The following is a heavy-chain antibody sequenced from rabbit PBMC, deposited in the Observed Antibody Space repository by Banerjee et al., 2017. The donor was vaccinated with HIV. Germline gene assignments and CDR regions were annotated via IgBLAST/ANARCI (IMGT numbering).Heavy chain of an antibody. V-gene: IGHV1S40*01. CDR2: IYAGSSGET. D-gene: IGHD2-1*01. CDR3: ARDRGIYDDYGDYAGYGYAFKL. Sequence: QSLEESGGDLVKPGASLTLTCTASGFSFSISYYMCWVRQAPGKGLEWIACIYAGSSGETYYANWAKGRFTVSKTSSTTVTLQMTSLTAADTATYFCARDRGIYDDYGDYAGYGYAFKLWGQGTLVTVS. J-gene: IGHJ4*01. CDR1: GFSFSISYY.